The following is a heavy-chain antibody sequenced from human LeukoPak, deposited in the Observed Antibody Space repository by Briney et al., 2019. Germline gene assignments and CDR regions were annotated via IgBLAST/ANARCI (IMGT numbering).Heavy chain of an antibody. V-gene: IGHV1-69*06. J-gene: IGHJ4*02. D-gene: IGHD1-26*01. CDR1: GGTFSSYA. CDR2: IIPIFGTA. Sequence: ASVKVSCKASGGTFSSYAISWVRQAPGQGLEWMGGIIPIFGTANYAQKFQGRVTITADKSTSTAYMELSSLRSEDTAVYYCATTSIVGAANDYWGQGTLVTVSS. CDR3: ATTSIVGAANDY.